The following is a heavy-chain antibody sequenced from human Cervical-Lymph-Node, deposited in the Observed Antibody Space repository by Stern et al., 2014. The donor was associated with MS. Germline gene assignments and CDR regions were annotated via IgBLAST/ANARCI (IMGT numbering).Heavy chain of an antibody. CDR2: INGGGTSP. Sequence: EVQLLESGGGLVQPGGSLRLSCAASGFTFSNYGMSWVRQSPGKGLEWVSTINGGGTSPVYADAVKGRFTISRDNAKKTLHLRMNSLRAEDTAVYFCAKKMYCDGGSCYWLQTLAFDDWGQGTLVTVSS. V-gene: IGHV3-23*01. J-gene: IGHJ4*02. CDR3: AKKMYCDGGSCYWLQTLAFDD. D-gene: IGHD2-15*01. CDR1: GFTFSNYG.